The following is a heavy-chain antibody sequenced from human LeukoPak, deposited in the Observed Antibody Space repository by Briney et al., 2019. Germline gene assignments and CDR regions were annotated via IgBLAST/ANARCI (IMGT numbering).Heavy chain of an antibody. V-gene: IGHV3-7*01. J-gene: IGHJ4*02. CDR1: GFTFSSYW. CDR2: IKQDGSEK. CDR3: ARDGGYCSSTSCLYYFDY. D-gene: IGHD2-2*03. Sequence: PGGSLRLSCAASGFTFSSYWMSWVRQAPGKGLERVANIKQDGSEKYYVDSVKGRFTISRDNAKNSLYLQMNSLRAEDTAVYYCARDGGYCSSTSCLYYFDYWGPRTLVTVSS.